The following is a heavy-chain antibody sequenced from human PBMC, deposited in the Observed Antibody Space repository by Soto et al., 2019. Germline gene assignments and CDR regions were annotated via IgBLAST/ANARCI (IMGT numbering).Heavy chain of an antibody. CDR2: IIPILGIA. CDR3: ARNRYSSSPNPDAFDI. D-gene: IGHD6-6*01. J-gene: IGHJ3*02. Sequence: QVQLVQSGAEVKKPGSSVKFSCKASGDTFSSYTISWVRQAPGQGLEWMGRIIPILGIANYAQKIQGRVAISADKSTSTAYMELSRLRSEDTAVYYCARNRYSSSPNPDAFDIWGQGTMVTVSS. CDR1: GDTFSSYT. V-gene: IGHV1-69*02.